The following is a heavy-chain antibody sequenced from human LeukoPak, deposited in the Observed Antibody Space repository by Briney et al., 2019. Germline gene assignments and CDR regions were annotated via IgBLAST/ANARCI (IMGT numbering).Heavy chain of an antibody. CDR2: IYHSGST. Sequence: SETLSLTCAVSGGSIGSGGYSWSWIRQPPGKGLEWIGYIYHSGSTYYNPSLKSRVTISVDRSKNQFSLKLSSVTAADTAVYYCARDRRGDPGAFDIWGQGTMVTVSS. J-gene: IGHJ3*02. CDR1: GGSIGSGGYS. V-gene: IGHV4-30-2*01. CDR3: ARDRRGDPGAFDI. D-gene: IGHD2-21*02.